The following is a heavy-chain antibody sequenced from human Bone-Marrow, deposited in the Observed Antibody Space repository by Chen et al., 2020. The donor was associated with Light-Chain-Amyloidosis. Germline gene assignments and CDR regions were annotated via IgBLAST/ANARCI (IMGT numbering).Heavy chain of an antibody. V-gene: IGHV3-15*01. J-gene: IGHJ4*02. CDR2: IQGGCGTT. D-gene: IGHD2-21*02. CDR1: GLTFSHAW. CDR3: AHYAYCGGDCYPYYFDH. Sequence: EVQLVEFGGGLVKPGGSLRLCCAASGLTFSHAWMTWVRQAPGKGLEWVGRIQGGCGTTDYAAPVKDRFTTSRDDSMDTLYLQMDSLKTEDTAVYYCAHYAYCGGDCYPYYFDHWGPGTLVTVSS.